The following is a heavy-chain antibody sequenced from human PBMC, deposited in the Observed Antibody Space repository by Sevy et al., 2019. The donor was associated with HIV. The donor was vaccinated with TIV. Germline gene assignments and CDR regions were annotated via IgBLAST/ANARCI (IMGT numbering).Heavy chain of an antibody. D-gene: IGHD2-15*01. CDR3: AKSEWGNIGFCTRGSCDPFDY. J-gene: IGHJ4*02. Sequence: GGSLRLSCAASGFTFTSYAMSWVRQAPGKGLEWVSSISGSHGTPYYADSVKGRFTISRDNAKNTLYLQMSSLRAEDTAEYYCAKSEWGNIGFCTRGSCDPFDYWGQGTLVTVSS. CDR1: GFTFTSYA. CDR2: ISGSHGTP. V-gene: IGHV3-23*01.